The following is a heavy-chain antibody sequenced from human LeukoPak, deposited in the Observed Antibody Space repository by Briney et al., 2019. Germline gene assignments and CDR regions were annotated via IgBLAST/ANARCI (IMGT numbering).Heavy chain of an antibody. CDR1: GYTFTSYD. D-gene: IGHD3-9*01. V-gene: IGHV1-8*01. CDR2: MNPNSGNT. Sequence: ASVKVSCKASGYTFTSYDINWVRQATGQGLEWMGWMNPNSGNTGYAQKFQGRVTMTRNTSISTAYMELSRLRSDDTAVYYCARSYDILTGYYPFDYWGQGTLVTVSS. CDR3: ARSYDILTGYYPFDY. J-gene: IGHJ4*02.